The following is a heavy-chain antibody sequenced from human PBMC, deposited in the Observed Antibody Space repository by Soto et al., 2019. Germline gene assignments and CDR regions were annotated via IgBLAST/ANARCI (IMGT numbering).Heavy chain of an antibody. D-gene: IGHD2-21*02. V-gene: IGHV4-4*02. CDR1: GGSISSSNW. CDR2: IYHSGST. Sequence: QVQLQESGPGLVKPSGTLSLTCAVSGGSISSSNWWSWVRQPPGKGLEWIGEIYHSGSTNYIPSLKSRVTISVDKSKNQFSLKLSSVTAADTAVYYCAKHRVVTAIRGGYYYGMDVWGQGTTVTVSS. J-gene: IGHJ6*02. CDR3: AKHRVVTAIRGGYYYGMDV.